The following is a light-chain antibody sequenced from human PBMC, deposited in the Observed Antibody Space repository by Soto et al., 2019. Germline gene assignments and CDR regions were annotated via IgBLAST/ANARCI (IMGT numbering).Light chain of an antibody. CDR1: QNIRSW. CDR2: KAS. V-gene: IGKV1-5*03. Sequence: PMTQAPSTLSASVGDRVTITCRASQNIRSWMAWYQQKPGTAPRLLIYKASSLQSGVPSRLSGSGSGTEFTLTIRSMQPDDYATDYCQQYDSYSTFAGGTKVDIK. CDR3: QQYDSYST. J-gene: IGKJ4*01.